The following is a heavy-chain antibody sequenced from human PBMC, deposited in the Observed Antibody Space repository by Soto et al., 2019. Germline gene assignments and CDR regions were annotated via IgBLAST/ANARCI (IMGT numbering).Heavy chain of an antibody. D-gene: IGHD3-16*02. CDR2: LYSGGKT. CDR3: AKHPFNPPVTPYWYFDV. CDR1: GDSISRSANY. Sequence: QLQLQESGPGLVKASETLSLTCTVSGDSISRSANYWGWVRQSPGRGLEWIGSLYSGGKTYFNPSLKRRVTLTADTSKNELSIRLSSVTATDTATYYCAKHPFNPPVTPYWYFDVWGRGTPVAVS. J-gene: IGHJ2*01. V-gene: IGHV4-39*01.